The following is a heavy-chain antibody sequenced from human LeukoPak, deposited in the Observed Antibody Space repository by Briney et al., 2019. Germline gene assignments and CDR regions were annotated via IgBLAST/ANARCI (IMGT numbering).Heavy chain of an antibody. CDR1: GFTFSSYW. V-gene: IGHV3-7*04. J-gene: IGHJ4*02. Sequence: GGSLRFSCAASGFTFSSYWMSWVRQAPGKGLEWVANIKQGGSEKYYVDSVKGRFTISRDDAKNSVYLQMNSLRAEDTTVYYCARDGIDYWGQGTLVTVSS. CDR3: ARDGIDY. CDR2: IKQGGSEK. D-gene: IGHD2-15*01.